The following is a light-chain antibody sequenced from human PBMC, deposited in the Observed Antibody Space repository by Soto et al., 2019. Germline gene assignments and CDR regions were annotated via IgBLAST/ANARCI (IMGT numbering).Light chain of an antibody. CDR3: AAWDDGLSGLV. Sequence: QAVVSQPPSASGXXXXRVXXXXXGXXXXIGRNYVYWYQQLPGMAPKLLIYGSNQRPSGVPDRFSGSKSGTSGSLAISGLRSEDEGDYYCAAWDDGLSGLVFGGGTKLTVL. CDR1: XXXIGRNY. V-gene: IGLV1-47*01. J-gene: IGLJ2*01. CDR2: GSN.